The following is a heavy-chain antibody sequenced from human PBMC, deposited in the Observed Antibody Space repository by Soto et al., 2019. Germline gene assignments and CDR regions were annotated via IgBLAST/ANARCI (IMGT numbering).Heavy chain of an antibody. CDR1: GFTVSTKY. Sequence: GGSLRLSCAASGFTVSTKYMSWVRQAPGKGLEWVSVIYSGGSTFYADSVRGRFTISRDNSKNTVNLQMNSLRAEDTAVYYCARDPWAADYWGQGTLDTVSS. J-gene: IGHJ4*02. CDR3: ARDPWAADY. V-gene: IGHV3-66*01. CDR2: IYSGGST. D-gene: IGHD3-16*01.